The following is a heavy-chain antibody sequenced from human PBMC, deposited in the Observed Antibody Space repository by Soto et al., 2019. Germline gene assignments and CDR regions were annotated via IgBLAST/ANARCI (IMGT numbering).Heavy chain of an antibody. V-gene: IGHV3-30*18. D-gene: IGHD5-12*01. Sequence: QVQLVESGGGVVQPGRSLRLSCAASGFTFSSYGMHWVRQAPGKGLEWVAVISYDGSNKYYADSVKGRFTISRDNSKNTLYLQMNSLRAEDTAVYYCAKDRSIVATITGDYYYYGMDVW. CDR1: GFTFSSYG. J-gene: IGHJ6*01. CDR3: AKDRSIVATITGDYYYYGMDV. CDR2: ISYDGSNK.